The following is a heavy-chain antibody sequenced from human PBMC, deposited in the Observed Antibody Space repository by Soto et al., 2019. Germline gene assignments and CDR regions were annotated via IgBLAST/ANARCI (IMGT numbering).Heavy chain of an antibody. D-gene: IGHD3-22*01. Sequence: QVQLVESGGGVVQPGRSLRLSCAASGFTFSSYGMHWVRQAPGKGLEWVAVISYDGSNKYYADSVKGRFTISRDNSKNKLYLQMNSLRAEDTAVYYCAKLYYYDSSGRDYWGQGTLVTVSS. J-gene: IGHJ4*02. CDR1: GFTFSSYG. CDR2: ISYDGSNK. CDR3: AKLYYYDSSGRDY. V-gene: IGHV3-30*18.